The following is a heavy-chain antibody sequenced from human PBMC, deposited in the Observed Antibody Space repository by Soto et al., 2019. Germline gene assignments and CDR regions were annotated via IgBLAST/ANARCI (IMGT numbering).Heavy chain of an antibody. CDR2: IGGARSSTI. CDR1: GFTFTIYS. J-gene: IGHJ6*02. CDR3: ARDFGYDDV. Sequence: GGSLRLSCAASGFTFTIYSMNWVRQAPGKGLEWVSQIGGARSSTIYYAESVEGRFTISIDYAKNSLYVQMNSLRDEDRAVYYCARDFGYDDVWGQGTTVTVSS. D-gene: IGHD3-22*01. V-gene: IGHV3-48*02.